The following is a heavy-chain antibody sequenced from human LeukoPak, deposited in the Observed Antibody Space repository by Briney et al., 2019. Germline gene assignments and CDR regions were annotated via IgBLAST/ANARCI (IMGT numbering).Heavy chain of an antibody. V-gene: IGHV3-7*01. CDR2: IRQDGSEK. J-gene: IGHJ3*02. CDR3: AKEEGYCSSTSCPNDAFDI. D-gene: IGHD2-2*01. Sequence: GGSLRLSCAASGFSFSNYWMSWVRQAPGKGLEWVANIRQDGSEKHYVDSVKGRFTISRDNSKNTLYLQMNSLRAEDTAVYYCAKEEGYCSSTSCPNDAFDIWGQGTMVTVSS. CDR1: GFSFSNYW.